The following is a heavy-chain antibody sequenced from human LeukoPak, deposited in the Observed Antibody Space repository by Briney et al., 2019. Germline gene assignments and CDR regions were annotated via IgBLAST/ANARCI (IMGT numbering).Heavy chain of an antibody. J-gene: IGHJ4*02. Sequence: SETLPLTCAVYGGSFSGYYWSWIRQPPGKGLEWIGEINHSGSTNYNPSLKSRVTISVDTSKNQFSLKLSSVTAADTAVYYCARQWGSSSWYGGPAELIDYWGQGTLVTVSS. V-gene: IGHV4-34*01. CDR1: GGSFSGYY. CDR3: ARQWGSSSWYGGPAELIDY. D-gene: IGHD6-13*01. CDR2: INHSGST.